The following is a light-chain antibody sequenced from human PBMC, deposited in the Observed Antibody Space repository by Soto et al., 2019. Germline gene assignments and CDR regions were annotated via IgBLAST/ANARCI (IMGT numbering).Light chain of an antibody. CDR3: QQRSNWIT. V-gene: IGKV3-15*01. CDR1: QGIITN. J-gene: IGKJ5*01. CDR2: GAS. Sequence: IVMTQSPGTLAVSPGERATLSCRASQGIITNLAWYHQKPGQAPRLLIFGASTRATGLPARFSGSGSGTEFTLIISSLQSEDSAVYYCQQRSNWITFGQGTRLEIK.